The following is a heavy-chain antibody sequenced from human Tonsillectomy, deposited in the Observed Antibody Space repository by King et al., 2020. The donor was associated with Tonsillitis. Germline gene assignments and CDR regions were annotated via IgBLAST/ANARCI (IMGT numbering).Heavy chain of an antibody. D-gene: IGHD2-2*01. Sequence: QLVQSGAEVKKPGASVKVSCKASGYTFTSYGISWVRQAPGQGLEWMGWISAYNGNTNYAQKLQGRVTMTTDTSTSTAYMVLRSLRSDETAVYYCARDPGPPADGYYYYGMDVWGQGTTVTVSS. J-gene: IGHJ6*02. CDR1: GYTFTSYG. CDR2: ISAYNGNT. V-gene: IGHV1-18*01. CDR3: ARDPGPPADGYYYYGMDV.